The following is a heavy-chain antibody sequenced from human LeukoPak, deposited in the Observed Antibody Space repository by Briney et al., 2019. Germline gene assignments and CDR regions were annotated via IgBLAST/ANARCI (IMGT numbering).Heavy chain of an antibody. J-gene: IGHJ6*02. CDR1: GFTFSSYG. V-gene: IGHV3-33*01. Sequence: GGSLRLSCAASGFTFSSYGMHWVRQAPGKGLEWVAVIWYDGSNKYYADPVKGRFTISRDNSKNTLYLQMNSLRAEDTAVYYCARVRHYYGSGSYYNPTNYGMDVWGQGTTVTVSS. D-gene: IGHD3-10*01. CDR2: IWYDGSNK. CDR3: ARVRHYYGSGSYYNPTNYGMDV.